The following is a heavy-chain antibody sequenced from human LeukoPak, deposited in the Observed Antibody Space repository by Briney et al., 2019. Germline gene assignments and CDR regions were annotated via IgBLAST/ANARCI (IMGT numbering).Heavy chain of an antibody. V-gene: IGHV3-23*01. CDR2: ISGSGGST. J-gene: IGHJ6*03. D-gene: IGHD1-14*01. CDR1: GFTFSSYA. CDR3: AKEGVGRTYYYYYMDV. Sequence: PGGSLRVSCAASGFTFSSYAMSWVRQALGKGLEWVSAISGSGGSTYYVDSVKGRFTISRDNSKNTLYLQMNSLRAEDTAVYYCAKEGVGRTYYYYYMDVWGKGTTVTVSS.